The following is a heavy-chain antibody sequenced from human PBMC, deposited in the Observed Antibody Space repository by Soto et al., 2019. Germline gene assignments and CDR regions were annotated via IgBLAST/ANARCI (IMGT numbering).Heavy chain of an antibody. CDR1: GFTLGSYW. CDR3: AKERMEQYQLLPFFDY. V-gene: IGHV3-30*02. Sequence: WGSLRLACAGSGFTLGSYWMDWVRLVPGNGLEWVTYIRQDGNEEYYADSVKGRFTISRDNSKNTLYLQMNSLRAEDTAVYYCAKERMEQYQLLPFFDYWGQGTLVTSPQ. D-gene: IGHD2-2*01. CDR2: IRQDGNEE. J-gene: IGHJ4*02.